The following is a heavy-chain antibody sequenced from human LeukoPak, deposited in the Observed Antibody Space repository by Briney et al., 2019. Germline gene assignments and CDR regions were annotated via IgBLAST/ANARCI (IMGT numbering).Heavy chain of an antibody. D-gene: IGHD6-19*01. CDR1: GGSFSGYY. V-gene: IGHV4-34*01. J-gene: IGHJ4*02. Sequence: SETLSLTCAVYGGSFSGYYWSWIRQPPGKGLEWIGEINHSGSTNYNPSLKSRVTISVDTSKNQFSLKLSSVTAADTAVYYCASAGSGWSPFYFDYWGQGTLVTVSS. CDR3: ASAGSGWSPFYFDY. CDR2: INHSGST.